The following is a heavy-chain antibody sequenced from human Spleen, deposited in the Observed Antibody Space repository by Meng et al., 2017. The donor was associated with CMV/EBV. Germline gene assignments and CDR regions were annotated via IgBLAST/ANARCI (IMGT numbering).Heavy chain of an antibody. Sequence: SWVRQAPGKGLEWIGEINHSGSTNYNPSLKSRVTISVDTSKNQFSLKLSSVTAADTAVYYCARGLNYAPYYYGSGSSRGWPFDYWGQGTLVTVSS. CDR2: INHSGST. J-gene: IGHJ4*02. CDR3: ARGLNYAPYYYGSGSSRGWPFDY. V-gene: IGHV4-34*01. D-gene: IGHD3-10*01.